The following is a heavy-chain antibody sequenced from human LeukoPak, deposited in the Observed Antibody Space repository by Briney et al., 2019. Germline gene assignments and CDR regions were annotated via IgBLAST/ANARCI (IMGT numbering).Heavy chain of an antibody. CDR1: GGSFSGYY. CDR2: INHSGST. Sequence: SETLSLTCAVYGGSFSGYYWSWMRQPPGKGLEWIGEINHSGSTNYNPSLKSRVTISVDTSKNQFSLKLSSVTAADTAVYYCASARVDYYYYYMDVWGKGTTVTVSS. D-gene: IGHD6-6*01. CDR3: ASARVDYYYYYMDV. V-gene: IGHV4-34*01. J-gene: IGHJ6*03.